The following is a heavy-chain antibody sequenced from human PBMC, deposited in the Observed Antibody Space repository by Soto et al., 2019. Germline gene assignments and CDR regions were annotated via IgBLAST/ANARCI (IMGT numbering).Heavy chain of an antibody. D-gene: IGHD3-16*02. Sequence: SETLSLTCTVSGGSISSGDYYWSWIRQPPGKGLEWIGYIYYSGSTYYNPSLKIRVTVSVDTSKNQFSLKLSSVTAADTVVYYCARGRLRLGELSPNVDYWSQGTLVTVAS. CDR2: IYYSGST. CDR3: ARGRLRLGELSPNVDY. J-gene: IGHJ4*02. V-gene: IGHV4-30-4*01. CDR1: GGSISSGDYY.